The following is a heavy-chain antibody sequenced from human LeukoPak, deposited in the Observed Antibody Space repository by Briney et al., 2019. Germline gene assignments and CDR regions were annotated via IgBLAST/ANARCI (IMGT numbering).Heavy chain of an antibody. CDR2: ISSTSIYI. Sequence: GGSLRLSCAASGFTFSSYTMNWVRQAPGKGLEWVSSISSTSIYIYYADSVKGRFTISRDNAKNSLYLQMNSLRAEDTAVYYCARAHYDFWSGYYMGYYYYYYMDVWGKGTTVTVSS. J-gene: IGHJ6*03. CDR3: ARAHYDFWSGYYMGYYYYYYMDV. D-gene: IGHD3-3*01. CDR1: GFTFSSYT. V-gene: IGHV3-21*01.